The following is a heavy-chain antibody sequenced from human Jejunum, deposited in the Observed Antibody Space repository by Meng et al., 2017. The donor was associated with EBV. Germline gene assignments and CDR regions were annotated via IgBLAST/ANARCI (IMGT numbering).Heavy chain of an antibody. V-gene: IGHV3-74*01. J-gene: IGHJ4*02. CDR2: IKTDGSYT. D-gene: IGHD1-20*01. Sequence: EVRLVGAGGGLVQPGESLRLSCAVSGFTLGEHWMYCVRQAPGKGLVWVSRIKTDGSYTSYADSVKGRFTTSRDNAKNTLYLQMNGLRDEDTAVYYCARDYNSMPDYWGQGTLVTVSS. CDR3: ARDYNSMPDY. CDR1: GFTLGEHW.